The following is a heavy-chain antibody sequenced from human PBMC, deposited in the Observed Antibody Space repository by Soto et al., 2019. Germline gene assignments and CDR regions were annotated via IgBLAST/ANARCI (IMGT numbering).Heavy chain of an antibody. J-gene: IGHJ4*02. V-gene: IGHV1-69*13. D-gene: IGHD1-20*01. CDR1: GGTFSSYA. CDR3: ASMGKNYNWEYYFDY. CDR2: IIPIFGTA. Sequence: LVKVSCKASGGTFSSYAISWVRQAPGQGLEWMGGIIPIFGTANYAQKFQGRVTITADESTSTAYMELSSLRSEDTAVYYCASMGKNYNWEYYFDYWGQGTLVTVSS.